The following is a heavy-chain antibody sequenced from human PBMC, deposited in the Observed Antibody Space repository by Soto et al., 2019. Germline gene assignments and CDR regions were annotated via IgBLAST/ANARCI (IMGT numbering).Heavy chain of an antibody. CDR1: GDSINNYH. V-gene: IGHV4-59*01. CDR3: ARGHYDFWSGSINWFDP. CDR2: IYYSGNN. Sequence: PSETLSLTCTVSGDSINNYHWSWIRQPPGKGLEWIGSIYYSGNNNYNPSLRSRVTISLATSKNQFSLKLNSVTAADTAVYYCARGHYDFWSGSINWFDPWGPGTLVTVS. D-gene: IGHD3-3*01. J-gene: IGHJ5*02.